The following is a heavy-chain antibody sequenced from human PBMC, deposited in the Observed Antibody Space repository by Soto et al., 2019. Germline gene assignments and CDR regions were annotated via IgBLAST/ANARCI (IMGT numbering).Heavy chain of an antibody. CDR2: IIPIFGTA. Sequence: QVQLVQSGAEVKKPGSSVKVSCKASGGTFSSYAISWVRQAPGQGLEWMGGIIPIFGTANYTQKFQGRVMITADESTSAAYMELSSLRSEDTAVYYCAKRIAAAGTKGNWFAPWGQGTLVTVSS. CDR3: AKRIAAAGTKGNWFAP. V-gene: IGHV1-69*01. D-gene: IGHD6-13*01. J-gene: IGHJ5*02. CDR1: GGTFSSYA.